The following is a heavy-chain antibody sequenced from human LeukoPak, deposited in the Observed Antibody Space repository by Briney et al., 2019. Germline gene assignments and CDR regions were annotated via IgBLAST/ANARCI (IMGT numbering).Heavy chain of an antibody. Sequence: GGSLRLSCAASGFTFSSYAMHWVRQAPRKGLVWVSRIASDGSSTTYADSVKGRFSISRDNAKNTLYLQMNSLRVEDTAVYYCARGRPHGNDYWGQGTLVTVSS. V-gene: IGHV3-74*01. J-gene: IGHJ4*02. CDR1: GFTFSSYA. D-gene: IGHD4-23*01. CDR3: ARGRPHGNDY. CDR2: IASDGSST.